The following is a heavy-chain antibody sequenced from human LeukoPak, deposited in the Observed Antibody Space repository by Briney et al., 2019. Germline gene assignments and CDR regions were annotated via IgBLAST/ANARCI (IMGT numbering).Heavy chain of an antibody. V-gene: IGHV3-11*01. CDR1: GFTFSDYY. Sequence: GGSLRLSCAASGFTFSDYYMSWVSQAPGKGLEWVSYISSSGSTIYYADSVKGRFTISRDNAKNSLYLQMNSLRAEDTAVYYCARDSGSGYYRDAFDIWGQGTMVTVSS. CDR3: ARDSGSGYYRDAFDI. D-gene: IGHD3-22*01. CDR2: ISSSGSTI. J-gene: IGHJ3*02.